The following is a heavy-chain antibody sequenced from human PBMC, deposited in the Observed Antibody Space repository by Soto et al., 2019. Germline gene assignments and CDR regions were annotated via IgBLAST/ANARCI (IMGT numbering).Heavy chain of an antibody. Sequence: SVKVSCKASGGTFSSYAISWVRQAPGQGLEWMGGIIPIFGTANYAQKFQGRVTITADKSTSTAYMKLSILRSEDTAVYYCARLVTRLPLYYCDYWGQGTLVTVS. CDR1: GGTFSSYA. CDR3: ARLVTRLPLYYCDY. CDR2: IIPIFGTA. V-gene: IGHV1-69*06. J-gene: IGHJ4*02. D-gene: IGHD5-12*01.